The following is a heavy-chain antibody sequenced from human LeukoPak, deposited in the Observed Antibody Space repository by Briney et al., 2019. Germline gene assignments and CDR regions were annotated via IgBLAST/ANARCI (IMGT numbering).Heavy chain of an antibody. Sequence: GGSLRLSCAASGFTVSSNYMSWVRQAPGKGLEWVSVIYSDGRTYYADSVKGRFTISRDNSKNTLYLETNSLRAEDTAVYYCAKDHLPYSSSFNYYYGMDVWGQGTTVTVSS. D-gene: IGHD6-6*01. J-gene: IGHJ6*02. CDR1: GFTVSSNY. CDR2: IYSDGRT. CDR3: AKDHLPYSSSFNYYYGMDV. V-gene: IGHV3-53*01.